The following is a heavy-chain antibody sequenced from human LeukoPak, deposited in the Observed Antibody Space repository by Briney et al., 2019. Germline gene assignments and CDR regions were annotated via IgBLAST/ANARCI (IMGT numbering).Heavy chain of an antibody. CDR3: ASSLLTRGRGPSDY. J-gene: IGHJ4*02. V-gene: IGHV3-23*01. D-gene: IGHD3-16*01. CDR1: GFTFSSYA. Sequence: PGGSLRVSCAASGFTFSSYAMSWVRQTPGKGLEWVSAISGSGGSTYYADSVKGRFTISRDNSKNTLFLQMNSLRAEDTAFYYCASSLLTRGRGPSDYWGQGTLVTVSS. CDR2: ISGSGGST.